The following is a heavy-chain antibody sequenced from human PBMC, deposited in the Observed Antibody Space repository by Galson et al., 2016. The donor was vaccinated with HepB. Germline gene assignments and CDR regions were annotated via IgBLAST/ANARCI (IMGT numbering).Heavy chain of an antibody. CDR3: ARGAGYSSSWYAAGRAVDI. CDR2: IYSGDTS. V-gene: IGHV3-53*04. J-gene: IGHJ3*02. Sequence: SLRLSCAASGFTVSRNYMSWVRQAPGKGLECVSVIYSGDTSYYADSVKGRSTISRHNSRNTLYLQMNSLRAEDTALYYCARGAGYSSSWYAAGRAVDIWGQGTAVTVSS. D-gene: IGHD6-13*01. CDR1: GFTVSRNY.